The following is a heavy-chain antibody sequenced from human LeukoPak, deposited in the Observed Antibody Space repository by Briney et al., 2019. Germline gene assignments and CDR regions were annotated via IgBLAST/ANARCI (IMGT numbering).Heavy chain of an antibody. CDR1: GSGFTFSSNW. J-gene: IGHJ5*01. CDR2: INSVGSST. V-gene: IGHV3-74*01. CDR3: ARDGLGIDS. Sequence: GGSLRLSCAASGSGFTFSSNWMHWVRQAPGKGLVWVSCINSVGSSTSYADSVKGRFTISRDSAKNTLYLQMNSLRAEDTAVYYCARDGLGIDSWGQGTLVTVSS. D-gene: IGHD3/OR15-3a*01.